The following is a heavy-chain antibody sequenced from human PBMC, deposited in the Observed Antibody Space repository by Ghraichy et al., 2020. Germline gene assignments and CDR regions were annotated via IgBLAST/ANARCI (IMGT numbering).Heavy chain of an antibody. J-gene: IGHJ6*02. V-gene: IGHV3-7*01. Sequence: SCAASGFNFRNYWMSWVRQAPGKGLEWVANIKHDVREKYYVDSVKGRFTISRDNAEKSLYLQMNSLRVEDTAVYYCARVPSGFGELRSYYYGMDVWGQGTTVTVSS. CDR3: ARVPSGFGELRSYYYGMDV. CDR1: GFNFRNYW. D-gene: IGHD3-10*01. CDR2: IKHDVREK.